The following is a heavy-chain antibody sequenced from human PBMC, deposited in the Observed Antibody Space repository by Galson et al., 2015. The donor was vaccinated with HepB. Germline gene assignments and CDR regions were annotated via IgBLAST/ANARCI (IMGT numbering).Heavy chain of an antibody. Sequence: SLRLSCAASGFPLSFYGMHWVRQAPGKGLVWVSRINGDGSATNYADSVKGRFTISRDNAKTTVYLQMNSLRDEDTAVYYCARDPLYDRSGSYFGLDGWGRGTTVTVSS. J-gene: IGHJ6*02. CDR2: INGDGSAT. CDR1: GFPLSFYG. V-gene: IGHV3-74*01. D-gene: IGHD3-22*01. CDR3: ARDPLYDRSGSYFGLDG.